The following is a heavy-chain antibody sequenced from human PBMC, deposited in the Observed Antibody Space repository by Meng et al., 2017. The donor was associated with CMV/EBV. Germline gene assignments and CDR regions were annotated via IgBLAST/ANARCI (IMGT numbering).Heavy chain of an antibody. Sequence: SVKVSCKASGYTFTSYYMHWVRQAPGQGLEWMGGIIPIFGTANYAQKFQGRVTITTDESTSTAYMELSSLRSEDTAVYYCASGSAGTEGWFDPWGQGTLVTVSS. CDR1: GYTFTSYY. J-gene: IGHJ5*02. CDR2: IIPIFGTA. CDR3: ASGSAGTEGWFDP. D-gene: IGHD6-13*01. V-gene: IGHV1-69*05.